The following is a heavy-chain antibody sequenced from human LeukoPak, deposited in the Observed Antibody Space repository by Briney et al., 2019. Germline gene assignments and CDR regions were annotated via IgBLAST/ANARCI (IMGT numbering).Heavy chain of an antibody. V-gene: IGHV1-69*13. J-gene: IGHJ6*03. CDR1: GGTFSSYA. CDR2: IIPIFGTA. Sequence: ASVKVSCKASGGTFSSYAISWVRQAPGQGLEWMGGIIPIFGTANYAQKFQGRVTITADESTSTAYMELSSLRSEDTAVYYCARAGEVGYYAPYYYYMDVWGKGTTVTISS. D-gene: IGHD3-22*01. CDR3: ARAGEVGYYAPYYYYMDV.